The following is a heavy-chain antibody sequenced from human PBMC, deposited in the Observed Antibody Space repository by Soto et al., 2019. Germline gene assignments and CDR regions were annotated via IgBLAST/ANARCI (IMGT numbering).Heavy chain of an antibody. CDR3: ARKAYYPGSGTCVEDCYMDV. D-gene: IGHD3-10*01. CDR2: IYWDDHK. CDR1: GFSLSTTAAG. J-gene: IGHJ6*03. V-gene: IGHV2-5*02. Sequence: QITLKESGPTLVKPTQTLTLTCTFSGFSLSTTAAGVGWVRQPPGKGLEWLALIYWDDHKRFSPSLKNRLTITKDTSKNQVVLTMTDMDPVDTATYYCARKAYYPGSGTCVEDCYMDVWGNGTTVIVSS.